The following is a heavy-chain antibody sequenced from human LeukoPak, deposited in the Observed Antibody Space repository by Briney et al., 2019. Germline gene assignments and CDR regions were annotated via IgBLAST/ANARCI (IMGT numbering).Heavy chain of an antibody. V-gene: IGHV3-9*01. CDR2: ISWNSGTK. CDR1: GFTFDDYA. Sequence: PGGSLRLSCAASGFTFDDYAMHWVRQAPGKGQEWVSGISWNSGTKGYADSVKGRFTISRDNAKNSLYLQMSSLRVEDTAFYYCAKDNRRHYTSGPNPDSLHWGQGALVTVSS. J-gene: IGHJ4*02. D-gene: IGHD6-19*01. CDR3: AKDNRRHYTSGPNPDSLH.